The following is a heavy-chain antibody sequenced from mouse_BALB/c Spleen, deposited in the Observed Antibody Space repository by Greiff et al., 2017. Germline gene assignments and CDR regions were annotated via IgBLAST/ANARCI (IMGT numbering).Heavy chain of an antibody. CDR2: IDPANGNT. CDR3: AREYYEGAMDY. Sequence: VQLKQSGAELVKPGASVKLSCTASGFNIKDTYMYWVKQRPEQGLEWIGRIDPANGNTKYDPKFQGKATITADTSSNTAYLQLSSLTSEDTAVYYGAREYYEGAMDYWGQGTSVTVSS. CDR1: GFNIKDTY. J-gene: IGHJ4*01. D-gene: IGHD2-4*01. V-gene: IGHV14-3*02.